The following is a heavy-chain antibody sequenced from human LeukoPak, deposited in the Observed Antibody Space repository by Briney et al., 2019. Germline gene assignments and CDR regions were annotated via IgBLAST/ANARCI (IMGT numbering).Heavy chain of an antibody. CDR1: GFTFDDYG. CDR2: ISGSGGST. Sequence: PGGSLRLSCAASGFTFDDYGMSWVRQAPGKGLEWVSGISGSGGSTYYADSVKGRFTISRDNAKNSLYLQMNSLRAEDTAVYYCARDYRYYDSSGLGYWGQGTLVTVSS. CDR3: ARDYRYYDSSGLGY. J-gene: IGHJ4*02. V-gene: IGHV3-20*04. D-gene: IGHD3-22*01.